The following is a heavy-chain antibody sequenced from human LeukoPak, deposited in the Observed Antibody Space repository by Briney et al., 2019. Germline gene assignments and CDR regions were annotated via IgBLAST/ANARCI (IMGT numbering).Heavy chain of an antibody. CDR3: ARETYSGSF. CDR1: GFTFSSYD. Sequence: GGSLRLSCTASGFTFSSYDMNWVRQAPGKGLEWISYISASGSLIYYRDSVKGRFTISRDNAKNSLYLAMSSLRDEDTAVYYCARETYSGSFWGQGTLVTVSS. V-gene: IGHV3-48*03. CDR2: ISASGSLI. J-gene: IGHJ4*02. D-gene: IGHD1-26*01.